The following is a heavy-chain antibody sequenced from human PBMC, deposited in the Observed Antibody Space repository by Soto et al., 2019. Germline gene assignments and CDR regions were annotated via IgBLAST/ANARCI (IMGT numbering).Heavy chain of an antibody. V-gene: IGHV1-18*01. J-gene: IGHJ4*02. D-gene: IGHD3-22*01. CDR2: ISAYNGNT. CDR3: ARGDQPYDSSGYYAGYYFDY. CDR1: GYTFTSYG. Sequence: GAVKVSCKASGYTFTSYGISWLRQPPGQGLEGMGWISAYNGNTNYAQKLQGRVTMTTDTSTSTAYMELRSLRSDDTAVYYCARGDQPYDSSGYYAGYYFDYWGQGTLVTVSS.